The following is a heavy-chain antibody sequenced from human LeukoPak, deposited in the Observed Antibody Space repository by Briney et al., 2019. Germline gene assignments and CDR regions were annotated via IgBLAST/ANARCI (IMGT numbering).Heavy chain of an antibody. J-gene: IGHJ4*02. D-gene: IGHD3-3*01. CDR2: INPNSGGT. Sequence: ASVKVSCKASGYTFTGYYMHWVRQAPGQGLEWMGWINPNSGGTNYAQKFQGRVTMTRDTSISTAYMELSRLRSDDTAVYYCARRGRGDFWKGFPFDYWGQGTLVTVSS. CDR1: GYTFTGYY. CDR3: ARRGRGDFWKGFPFDY. V-gene: IGHV1-2*02.